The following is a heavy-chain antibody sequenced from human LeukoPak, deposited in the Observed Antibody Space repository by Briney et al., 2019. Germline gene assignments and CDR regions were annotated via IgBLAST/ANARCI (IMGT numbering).Heavy chain of an antibody. D-gene: IGHD3-16*01. CDR2: IKSKTDGGTT. Sequence: GGSLRLSCAASGFTFSNAWMSWVRQAPGKGLEWVGRIKSKTDGGTTDYAAPVKGRFTISRDDSKDTLFLQMNSLKTEDTAIYYCTTDPHQRFMMVAVGDWFDPWGQGTLVTVSS. CDR1: GFTFSNAW. V-gene: IGHV3-15*01. CDR3: TTDPHQRFMMVAVGDWFDP. J-gene: IGHJ5*02.